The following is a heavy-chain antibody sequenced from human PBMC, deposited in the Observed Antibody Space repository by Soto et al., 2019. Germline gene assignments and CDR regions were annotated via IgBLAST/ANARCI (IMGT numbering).Heavy chain of an antibody. CDR2: IGSSGSTI. Sequence: PGVSLRLSCAASGFTFSRYEMNWVRQAPGKGLEWVSYIGSSGSTIYYADSVKGRFTISRDNAKNSLYLQMNSLRSEDTAVYYCARSTDSSGYYSGWFDPWGQGTLVTVSS. J-gene: IGHJ5*02. V-gene: IGHV3-48*03. D-gene: IGHD3-22*01. CDR3: ARSTDSSGYYSGWFDP. CDR1: GFTFSRYE.